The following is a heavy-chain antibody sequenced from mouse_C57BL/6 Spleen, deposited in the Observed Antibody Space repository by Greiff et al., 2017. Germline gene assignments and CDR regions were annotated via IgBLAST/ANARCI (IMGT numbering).Heavy chain of an antibody. V-gene: IGHV5-17*01. D-gene: IGHD1-1*01. CDR3: ARGVLLYYAMDY. CDR2: ISSGSSTI. CDR1: GFTFSDYG. Sequence: EVQLVESGGGLVKPGGSLKLSCAASGFTFSDYGMHWVRQAPEKGLEWVAYISSGSSTIYYADTVKGRFTISRDNAKNTLFLQMTSLRSEETAMYDCARGVLLYYAMDYWGQGTSVTVSS. J-gene: IGHJ4*01.